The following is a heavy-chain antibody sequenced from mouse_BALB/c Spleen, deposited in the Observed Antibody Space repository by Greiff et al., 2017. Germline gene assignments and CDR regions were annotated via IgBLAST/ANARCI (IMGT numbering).Heavy chain of an antibody. CDR3: ASLYYYAMDY. Sequence: EVNLVESGGGLVKPGGSLKLSCAASGFAFSSYDMSWVRQTPEKRLEWVAYISSGGGSTYYPDTVKGRFTISRDNAKNTLYLQMSSLKSEDTAMYYCASLYYYAMDYWGQGTSVTVSA. J-gene: IGHJ4*01. D-gene: IGHD1-1*01. CDR1: GFAFSSYD. V-gene: IGHV5-12-1*01. CDR2: ISSGGGST.